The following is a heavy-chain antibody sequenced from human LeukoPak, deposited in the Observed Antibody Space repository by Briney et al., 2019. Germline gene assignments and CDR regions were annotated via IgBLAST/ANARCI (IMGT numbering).Heavy chain of an antibody. V-gene: IGHV3-30*03. J-gene: IGHJ6*02. CDR2: ISYDGSDK. Sequence: GGSLRLSCAASGFTFSSYGMHWVRQAPGKGLEWVAVISYDGSDKYYADSVKGRFTISRDNSKNTLYLQMNSLRAEDTAVYYCATGYSSGWYKDYYYGMDVWGQGTTVTVSS. CDR1: GFTFSSYG. D-gene: IGHD6-19*01. CDR3: ATGYSSGWYKDYYYGMDV.